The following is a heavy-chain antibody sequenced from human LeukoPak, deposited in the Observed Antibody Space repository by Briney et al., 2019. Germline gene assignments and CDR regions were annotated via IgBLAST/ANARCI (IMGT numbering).Heavy chain of an antibody. CDR2: TYYRSKRYN. CDR3: ATGGGGSYRAFDI. J-gene: IGHJ3*02. V-gene: IGHV6-1*01. CDR1: GDSVSSNSAA. D-gene: IGHD1-26*01. Sequence: SQTLSLTCAISGDSVSSNSAAWNWIRQSPSRGLEWLGRTYYRSKRYNDYAVSVTSRITINPDTSKNHFSLQLNSVTTEDTAVYYCATGGGGSYRAFDIWGQGTMVTVSS.